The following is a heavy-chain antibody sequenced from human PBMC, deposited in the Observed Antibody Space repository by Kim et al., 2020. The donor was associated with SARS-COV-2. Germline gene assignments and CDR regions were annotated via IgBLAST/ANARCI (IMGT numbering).Heavy chain of an antibody. V-gene: IGHV5-51*01. CDR3: ARSRGSGANSFNI. D-gene: IGHD3-10*01. CDR2: IYLRDSDT. CDR1: GYTSTTYW. Sequence: GESLKISCRGFGYTSTTYWIGWVRQMPGKGLEWMGVIYLRDSDTRYSPSFQGQVTISADKSITPAYLRWNSLKASDTAMYYCARSRGSGANSFNIWGQGTMVTVSS. J-gene: IGHJ3*02.